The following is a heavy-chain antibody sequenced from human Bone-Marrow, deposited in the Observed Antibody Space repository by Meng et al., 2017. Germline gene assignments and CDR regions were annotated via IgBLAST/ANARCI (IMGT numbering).Heavy chain of an antibody. Sequence: QGQLQEWGAGLLKPSETLSLTCAVDGGSFSDYYWSWIRQPPGKGLEWIGEINHSGSTNYNPSLESRATISVDTSQNNLSLKLSSVTAADSAVYYCARGPTTMAHDFDYWGQGTLVTVSS. CDR2: INHSGST. CDR3: ARGPTTMAHDFDY. D-gene: IGHD4-11*01. CDR1: GGSFSDYY. V-gene: IGHV4-34*01. J-gene: IGHJ4*02.